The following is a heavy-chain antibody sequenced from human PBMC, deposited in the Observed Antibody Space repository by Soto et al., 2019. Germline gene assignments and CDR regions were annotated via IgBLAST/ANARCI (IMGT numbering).Heavy chain of an antibody. CDR1: GYTLTELS. V-gene: IGHV1-24*01. Sequence: QVQLVQSGAEVKKPGASVKVSCKVSGYTLTELSMHWVRQAPGKGLEWMGGFDPEDGETIYAQKFQGRVTMTEDTSTDTAYMELSSLRSEDTAVYYCATVPRGYDSSGYTYVFDYWGQGTLVTVSS. CDR2: FDPEDGET. D-gene: IGHD3-22*01. J-gene: IGHJ4*02. CDR3: ATVPRGYDSSGYTYVFDY.